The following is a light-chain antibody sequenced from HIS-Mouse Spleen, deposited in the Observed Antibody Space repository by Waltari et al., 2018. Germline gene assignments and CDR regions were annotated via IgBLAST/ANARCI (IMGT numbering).Light chain of an antibody. V-gene: IGLV2-23*01. J-gene: IGLJ2*01. CDR3: CSYAGSSIVV. CDR1: SSDVGGYNL. CDR2: EGS. Sequence: QSALTQPPSASGSPGQSVTISCTGTSSDVGGYNLVSWYQQHPGKAPKLMIYEGSKRPSGVSNRFSGSKSGNTASLTISGLQAEDEADYYCCSYAGSSIVVFGGGTKLTVL.